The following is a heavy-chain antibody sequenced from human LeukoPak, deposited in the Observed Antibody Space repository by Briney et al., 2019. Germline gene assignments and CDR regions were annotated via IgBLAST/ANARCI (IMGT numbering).Heavy chain of an antibody. CDR3: ARGGNSWYADY. V-gene: IGHV4-59*01. CDR2: IHYTGST. D-gene: IGHD6-13*01. J-gene: IGHJ4*02. Sequence: PSETLSLTCTVSGGSISSYYWSWIRQPPGKGLEWIGYIHYTGSTNYNSSLKSRVTMSVDTSNNQFSLKVSSVTAADTAVYYCARGGNSWYADYWGQGTLVTVSS. CDR1: GGSISSYY.